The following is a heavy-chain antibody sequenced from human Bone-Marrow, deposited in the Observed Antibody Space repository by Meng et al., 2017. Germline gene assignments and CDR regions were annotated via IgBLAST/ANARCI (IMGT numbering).Heavy chain of an antibody. CDR2: IKSKTDGGTT. V-gene: IGHV3-15*01. CDR1: GFYFGNAW. J-gene: IGHJ3*02. Sequence: GESLKISCAASGFYFGNAWMSWVRQAPGKGLEWVGRIKSKTDGGTTDYAAPVKGRFTISRDDSKNTLYLQMNSLKTEDTAVYYCTTEFVDAFDIWGQGTMVTVSS. D-gene: IGHD2-21*01. CDR3: TTEFVDAFDI.